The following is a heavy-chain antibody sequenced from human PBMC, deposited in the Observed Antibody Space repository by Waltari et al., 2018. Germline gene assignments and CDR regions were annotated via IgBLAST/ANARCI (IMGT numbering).Heavy chain of an antibody. CDR2: INTRCGST. V-gene: IGHV1-46*01. J-gene: IGHJ4*02. D-gene: IGHD2-15*01. Sequence: QVQLVQSGAEVKKPGASVKVSCKASGYTFTSYYMHWVRQAPGQGLEWMGIINTRCGSTSYAQKFQGRVTMTRDTSTSTVYMERSSLRAEDTAVDYCARDVGPFDYWGQGTLVTVSS. CDR1: GYTFTSYY. CDR3: ARDVGPFDY.